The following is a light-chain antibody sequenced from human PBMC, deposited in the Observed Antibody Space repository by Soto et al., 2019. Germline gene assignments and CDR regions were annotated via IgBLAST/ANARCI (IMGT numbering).Light chain of an antibody. CDR3: QQYGSSPRT. V-gene: IGKV3-20*01. Sequence: EIVLTQSPGTLSLSPGERAILSCRASQSVSSSYLAWYRQKPGQAPSLLIYGASSRATGITDRFSGSGSGTDFTLTISRLEPEDFAVYYCQQYGSSPRTFGQGTKVEMK. CDR2: GAS. CDR1: QSVSSSY. J-gene: IGKJ1*01.